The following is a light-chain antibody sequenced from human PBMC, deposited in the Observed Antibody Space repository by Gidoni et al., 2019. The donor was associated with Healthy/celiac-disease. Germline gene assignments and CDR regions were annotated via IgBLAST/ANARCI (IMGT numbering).Light chain of an antibody. Sequence: QSVLTPPPSVSGAPGQRVPISCTGSSSNIGAGYDVHWYQQLPGTAPKLLIYGNSNRPSGVPDRFSGSKSGTSASLAITGLQAEDEADYYCQSYDSSLIGSVFGGGTKLTVL. V-gene: IGLV1-40*01. CDR3: QSYDSSLIGSV. CDR1: SSNIGAGYD. CDR2: GNS. J-gene: IGLJ2*01.